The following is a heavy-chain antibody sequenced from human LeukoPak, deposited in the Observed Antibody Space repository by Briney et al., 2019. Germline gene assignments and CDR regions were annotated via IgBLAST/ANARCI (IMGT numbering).Heavy chain of an antibody. CDR3: ARVLSSGWTPYYYYYGMDV. Sequence: YPSETLSLTCAVYGGSFSGYYWSWIRQPPGKGLEWIGEINHSRSTNYNPSLKSRVTISVDTSKNQFSLKLSSVTAADTAVYYCARVLSSGWTPYYYYYGMDVWGQGTTVTVSS. D-gene: IGHD6-19*01. CDR1: GGSFSGYY. J-gene: IGHJ6*02. V-gene: IGHV4-34*01. CDR2: INHSRST.